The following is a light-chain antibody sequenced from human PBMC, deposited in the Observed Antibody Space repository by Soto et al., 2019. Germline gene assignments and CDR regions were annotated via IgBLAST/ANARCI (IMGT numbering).Light chain of an antibody. J-gene: IGKJ5*01. CDR2: TAS. Sequence: IQMTQSPSSLSASVGDSVTITCRASQTIRKYLNWYQQKPRKAPKLLIYTASRLQSGVPSRFNGSGSERVFTLTINNLQPEDFATYYCQHSYSTPPITFGQGTRLEI. V-gene: IGKV1-39*01. CDR1: QTIRKY. CDR3: QHSYSTPPIT.